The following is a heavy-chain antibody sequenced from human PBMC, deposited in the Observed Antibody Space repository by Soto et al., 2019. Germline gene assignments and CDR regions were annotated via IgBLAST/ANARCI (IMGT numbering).Heavy chain of an antibody. CDR1: GFTFDDYA. CDR3: AKDIGGYGYHDAFDI. Sequence: GGSLRLSCAASGFTFDDYAMHWVRQAPGKGLEWVSGISWNSGSIGYADSVKGRFTISRDNAKNSLYLQMNSLRAEDTALYYCAKDIGGYGYHDAFDIWGQGTMVTVSS. CDR2: ISWNSGSI. V-gene: IGHV3-9*01. D-gene: IGHD5-12*01. J-gene: IGHJ3*02.